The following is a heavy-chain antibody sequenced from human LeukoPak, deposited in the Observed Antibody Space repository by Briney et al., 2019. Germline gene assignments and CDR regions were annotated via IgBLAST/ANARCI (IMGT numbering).Heavy chain of an antibody. CDR2: IYSGGST. V-gene: IGHV3-66*01. Sequence: PGGSLRLSCAASGFTVSSNYMSWVRQAPGKGLEWVSVIYSGGSTYYADSVKGRFTISRDNSKNTLYLQMNSLRAEDTAVYYCAREEGLRSTKYYYYGMDVWGQGTTVTVSS. CDR1: GFTVSSNY. CDR3: AREEGLRSTKYYYYGMDV. J-gene: IGHJ6*02.